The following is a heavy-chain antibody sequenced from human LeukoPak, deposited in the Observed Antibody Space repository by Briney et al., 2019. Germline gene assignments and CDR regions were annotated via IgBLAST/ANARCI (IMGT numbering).Heavy chain of an antibody. D-gene: IGHD2-2*01. CDR1: GGSISSDNYY. CDR3: ARAKVGSCGHCNWFDP. CDR2: IYTSGSA. Sequence: PSETLSLTCTVSGGSISSDNYYWPWIRQPAGKGLEWIGRIYTSGSANYNPYLKSRVAISIDTSKNQFSLKLNSVTAADTAMYYCARAKVGSCGHCNWFDPWGQGTLVTVSS. J-gene: IGHJ5*02. V-gene: IGHV4-61*02.